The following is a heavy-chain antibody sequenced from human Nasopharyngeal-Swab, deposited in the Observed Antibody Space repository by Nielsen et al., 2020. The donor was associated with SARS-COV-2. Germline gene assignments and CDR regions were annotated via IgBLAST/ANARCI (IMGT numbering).Heavy chain of an antibody. CDR2: IWYDGSNK. Sequence: GGSLRLSCAASGFTFSSYGMHWVRQAPGKGLEWVAVIWYDGSNKYYADSVKGRFTISRDNSKNTLYLQMNSLRAEDTALYYCAKAPGGSLLFLFDYWGQGTLVTVSS. D-gene: IGHD2-21*02. CDR1: GFTFSSYG. V-gene: IGHV3-30*02. J-gene: IGHJ4*02. CDR3: AKAPGGSLLFLFDY.